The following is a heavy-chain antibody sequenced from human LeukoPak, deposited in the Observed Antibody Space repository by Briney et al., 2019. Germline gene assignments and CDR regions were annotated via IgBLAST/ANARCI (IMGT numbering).Heavy chain of an antibody. V-gene: IGHV4-39*07. CDR3: ARAGFISVTIDY. CDR2: INHSGST. Sequence: KPSETLSLTCTVSGGSISSSSYYWGWIRQPPGKGLEWIGEINHSGSTNYNPSLKSRVTISVDTSKNQFSLKLSSVTAADTAVYYCARAGFISVTIDYWGQGTLVTVSS. D-gene: IGHD4-17*01. J-gene: IGHJ4*02. CDR1: GGSISSSSYY.